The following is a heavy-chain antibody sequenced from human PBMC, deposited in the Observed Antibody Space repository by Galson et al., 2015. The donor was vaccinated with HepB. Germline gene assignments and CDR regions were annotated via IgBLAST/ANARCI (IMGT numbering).Heavy chain of an antibody. V-gene: IGHV3-53*01. J-gene: IGHJ4*02. Sequence: SLRLSCAASGFTVSSNYMSWVRQAPGKGLEWVSVIYSGGSTYYADSVKGRFTISRDNSKNTLYLQMNSLRAEDAAVYYCARVGGSYYEFDYWGQGTLVTVSS. CDR2: IYSGGST. D-gene: IGHD1-26*01. CDR3: ARVGGSYYEFDY. CDR1: GFTVSSNY.